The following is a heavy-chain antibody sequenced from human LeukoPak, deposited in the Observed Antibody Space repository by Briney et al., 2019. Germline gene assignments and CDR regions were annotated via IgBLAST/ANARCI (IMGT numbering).Heavy chain of an antibody. D-gene: IGHD1-1*01. J-gene: IGHJ6*02. CDR3: ARAFDQGTYYYGMDV. Sequence: PGGSLRLSCAASGFTFTNYAMTWVRLAPGKGLEWVSYISSSGSTIYYADSVKGRFTISRDNAKNSLYLQMNSLRAEDTAVYYCARAFDQGTYYYGMDVWGQGTTVTVSS. CDR2: ISSSGSTI. V-gene: IGHV3-11*01. CDR1: GFTFTNYA.